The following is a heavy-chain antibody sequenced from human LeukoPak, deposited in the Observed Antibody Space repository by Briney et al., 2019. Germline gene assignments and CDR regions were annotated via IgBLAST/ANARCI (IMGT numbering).Heavy chain of an antibody. J-gene: IGHJ4*02. CDR3: VSWAGGTSDVASFDY. V-gene: IGHV1-2*02. D-gene: IGHD2-21*01. Sequence: ASVKVSCKASRYTFTDYYIHWVRQAPKQGFEWMGWITRSSGATKFGQRFQGRVTLTRDTSVSTFYMEMSNLRSDDAAVYYCVSWAGGTSDVASFDYWGQGTLVTVSS. CDR1: RYTFTDYY. CDR2: ITRSSGAT.